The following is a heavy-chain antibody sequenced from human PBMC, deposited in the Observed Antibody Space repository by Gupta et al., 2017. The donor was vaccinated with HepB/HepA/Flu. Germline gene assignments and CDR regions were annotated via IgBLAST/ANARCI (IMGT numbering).Heavy chain of an antibody. J-gene: IGHJ4*02. CDR3: AREGGEYYYDSSGYLPHGPN. V-gene: IGHV4-30-4*01. Sequence: QVQLQESGPGLVKPSQTLSLTCTVSGGSISSGDYYWSWIRQPPGKGLEWIGYIYYSGSTYYNPSLKSRVTISVDTSKNQFSLKLSSVTAADTAVYYCAREGGEYYYDSSGYLPHGPNWGQGTLVTVSS. CDR2: IYYSGST. CDR1: GGSISSGDYY. D-gene: IGHD3-22*01.